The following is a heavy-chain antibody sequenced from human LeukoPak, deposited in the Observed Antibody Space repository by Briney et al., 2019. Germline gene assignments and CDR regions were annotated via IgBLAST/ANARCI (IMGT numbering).Heavy chain of an antibody. Sequence: GGSLRRSCAASGFTFSNYGMNWVRQAPGKGLEWVSSISSSSNYIYYADSVKGRFTISRDNAKNSLYLQMNSLTVEDTAVYYCARDSSSWSYGMDVWGQGTTVTVSS. CDR3: ARDSSSWSYGMDV. J-gene: IGHJ6*02. V-gene: IGHV3-21*01. D-gene: IGHD6-13*01. CDR2: ISSSSNYI. CDR1: GFTFSNYG.